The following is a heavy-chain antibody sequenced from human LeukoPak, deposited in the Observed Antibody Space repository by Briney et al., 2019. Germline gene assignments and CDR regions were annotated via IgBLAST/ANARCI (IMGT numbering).Heavy chain of an antibody. V-gene: IGHV4-59*12. D-gene: IGHD2-21*02. Sequence: SETLSLTCTVSGGSISSYYWSWIRQPPGKGLEWIGYIYYSGSTNYNPSLKSRVTMSVDTSKNQFSLKLSSVTAADTAVYFCARGPYCGGDCYFAYWGQGTLVTVSS. CDR1: GGSISSYY. J-gene: IGHJ4*02. CDR3: ARGPYCGGDCYFAY. CDR2: IYYSGST.